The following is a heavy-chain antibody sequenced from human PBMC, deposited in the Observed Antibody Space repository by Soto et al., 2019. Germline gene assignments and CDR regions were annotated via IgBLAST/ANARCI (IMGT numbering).Heavy chain of an antibody. J-gene: IGHJ4*02. CDR2: IWFDGSNQ. Sequence: PGGSLRLSCAASGFTFSNLGMHWVRQAPGKGLEWVAVIWFDGSNQYYADSVKGRFTISRDNSKNTLYLQMNNLRAEDTAVYYCARPRGGQPGPFDDWGQGTLVTVSS. CDR3: ARPRGGQPGPFDD. CDR1: GFTFSNLG. D-gene: IGHD3-16*01. V-gene: IGHV3-33*01.